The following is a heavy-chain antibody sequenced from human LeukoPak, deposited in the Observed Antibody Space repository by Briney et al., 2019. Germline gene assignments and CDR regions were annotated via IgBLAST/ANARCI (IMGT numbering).Heavy chain of an antibody. CDR1: GDSVSSNSAA. V-gene: IGHV6-1*01. CDR2: TYYRSKWYN. CDR3: ARVPRTGRDGYNYPGAFDI. Sequence: SQTLSLTYAISGDSVSSNSAAWNWIRQSPSRGLEWLGRTYYRSKWYNDYAVSVKSRITINPDTSKNQFSLQLNSVTPEDTAVYYCARVPRTGRDGYNYPGAFDIWGQGTMVTVSS. D-gene: IGHD5-24*01. J-gene: IGHJ3*02.